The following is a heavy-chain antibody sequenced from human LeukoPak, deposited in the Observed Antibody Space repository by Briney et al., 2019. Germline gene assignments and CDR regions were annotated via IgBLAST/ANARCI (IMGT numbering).Heavy chain of an antibody. CDR3: AKDFGSGKRNSYYYMDV. D-gene: IGHD3-10*01. CDR2: ITYRGGNI. Sequence: GGSLRLSCAASGSIFEDHAMHWVRQAPGKGLEWVSGITYRGGNIRYADSVKGRFSISRDNAKNSLFLQMNSLRSEDTALYYCAKDFGSGKRNSYYYMDVWGKGTTVTVSS. J-gene: IGHJ6*03. CDR1: GSIFEDHA. V-gene: IGHV3-9*01.